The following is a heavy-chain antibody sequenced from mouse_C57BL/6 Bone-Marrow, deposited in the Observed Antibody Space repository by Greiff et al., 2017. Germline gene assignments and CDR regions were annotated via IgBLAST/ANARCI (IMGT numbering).Heavy chain of an antibody. V-gene: IGHV1-72*01. Sequence: QVQLKQPGAELVKPGASVKLSCKASGYTFTSYWMHWVKQRPGRGLEWIGRIDPNSGGTKYNEKFKSKATLTVDKPSSTAYMQLSSLTSEDSAVYYCARPPRWDRAWFAYWGQGTLVTVSA. CDR2: IDPNSGGT. D-gene: IGHD3-3*01. J-gene: IGHJ3*01. CDR1: GYTFTSYW. CDR3: ARPPRWDRAWFAY.